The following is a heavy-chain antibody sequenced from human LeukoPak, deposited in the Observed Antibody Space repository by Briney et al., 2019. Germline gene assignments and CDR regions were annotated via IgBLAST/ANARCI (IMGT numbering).Heavy chain of an antibody. CDR3: ARDPGQYCSSTSCPDRSRLDKGY. CDR1: GDSISGYY. J-gene: IGHJ4*02. CDR2: IFSSGTT. V-gene: IGHV4-59*01. D-gene: IGHD2-2*01. Sequence: SETLSLTCSVSGDSISGYYWSWIRQPPGKGLEWIGYIFSSGTTNYNPSLKSRVIISVDTPKNQFSLNLSSVTAADTAVYYCARDPGQYCSSTSCPDRSRLDKGYWGQGTLVTVSS.